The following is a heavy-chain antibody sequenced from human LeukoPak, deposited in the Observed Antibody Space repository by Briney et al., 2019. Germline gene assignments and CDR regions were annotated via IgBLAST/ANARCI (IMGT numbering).Heavy chain of an antibody. Sequence: GGSLRLSCAASGFTFSSFWMAWVRQAPGKGLEWVASIKFDESERHHVDSVKGRSTISRDNAKNSLYLQMNSLRAEDTAVYFCTRVTTNGYFEYWGQGTLVTVSS. J-gene: IGHJ4*02. D-gene: IGHD1/OR15-1a*01. CDR3: TRVTTNGYFEY. CDR2: IKFDESER. V-gene: IGHV3-7*04. CDR1: GFTFSSFW.